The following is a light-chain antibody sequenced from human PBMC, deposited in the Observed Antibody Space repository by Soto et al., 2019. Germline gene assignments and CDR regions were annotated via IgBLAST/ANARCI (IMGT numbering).Light chain of an antibody. CDR3: HQYGGSPQT. J-gene: IGKJ1*01. CDR1: QSVSNY. CDR2: GAS. V-gene: IGKV3-20*01. Sequence: EIVLTQSPGTLSLSPGERATLSCRASQSVSNYLAWYKRKPGQAPRLLIYGASSRATGIPDRFSGSGSGTDFTFTISRLEPEDFAVYYCHQYGGSPQTFGQGTKVDIK.